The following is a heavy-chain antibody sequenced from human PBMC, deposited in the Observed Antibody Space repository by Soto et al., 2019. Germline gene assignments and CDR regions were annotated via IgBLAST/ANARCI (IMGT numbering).Heavy chain of an antibody. CDR3: ARVAAPGEAYYYYYGMDV. CDR2: IIPILGIA. D-gene: IGHD2-21*01. J-gene: IGHJ6*02. V-gene: IGHV1-69*02. Sequence: SVKVSCKASGGTFSSYTISWVRQAPGQGLEWMGRIIPILGIANYAQKFQGRVTITADKSTSTAYMELSSLRSEDTAVYYCARVAAPGEAYYYYYGMDVWGQGTTVTVSS. CDR1: GGTFSSYT.